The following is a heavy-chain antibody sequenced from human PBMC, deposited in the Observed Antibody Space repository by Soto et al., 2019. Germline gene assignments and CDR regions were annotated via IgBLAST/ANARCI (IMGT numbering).Heavy chain of an antibody. V-gene: IGHV1-69*13. J-gene: IGHJ6*02. CDR2: IIPIFGTA. CDR1: GYTFTSYG. CDR3: ARDHPGGIAAAPHTTHYYGMDV. Sequence: ASVKVSCKASGYTFTSYGISWVRQAPGQGLEWMGGIIPIFGTANYAQKFQGRVTITADESTSTAYMELSSLRSEDTAVYYCARDHPGGIAAAPHTTHYYGMDVWGQGTTVTVSS. D-gene: IGHD6-13*01.